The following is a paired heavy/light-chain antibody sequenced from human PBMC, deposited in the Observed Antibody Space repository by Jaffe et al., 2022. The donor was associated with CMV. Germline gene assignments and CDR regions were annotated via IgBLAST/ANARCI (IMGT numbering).Light chain of an antibody. CDR1: QSVRNN. CDR3: QHYDHWPLS. V-gene: IGKV3-15*01. CDR2: GAS. Sequence: EIVMTQSPATLSVSPGERATLSCRASQSVRNNLAWFQQKPGQAPRLLIYGASTRATGIPARVSGSGSGTEFTLTISSLQSEDFAVYYCQHYDHWPLSFGGGTKVEI. J-gene: IGKJ4*01.
Heavy chain of an antibody. V-gene: IGHV3-33*08. CDR3: VRDFIYGSGCLDY. CDR1: GFTFSNYA. Sequence: QVQLVESGGGVVQPGRSLRLSCAASGFTFSNYAMHWVRQAPGKGLEWVAVIWNDGTNKYYADSVQGRFTISRDNSKNTLSLEMNSLRVEDTAVYYCVRDFIYGSGCLDYWGQGTLVTVSS. D-gene: IGHD3-10*01. CDR2: IWNDGTNK. J-gene: IGHJ4*02.